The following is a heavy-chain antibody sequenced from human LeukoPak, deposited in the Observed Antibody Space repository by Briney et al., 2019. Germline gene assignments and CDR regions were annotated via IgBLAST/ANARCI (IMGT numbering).Heavy chain of an antibody. J-gene: IGHJ4*02. CDR1: GGSISSYY. CDR2: IYYSGST. D-gene: IGHD3-10*01. V-gene: IGHV4-59*01. Sequence: PSETLSLTCTVSGGSISSYYWSWIRQPPGKGLEWIGYIYYSGSTNYNPSLKSRVTISVDTSKNQFSLKLSSVTAADTAVYYRARADYYGSRVYFDYWGQGTLVTVSS. CDR3: ARADYYGSRVYFDY.